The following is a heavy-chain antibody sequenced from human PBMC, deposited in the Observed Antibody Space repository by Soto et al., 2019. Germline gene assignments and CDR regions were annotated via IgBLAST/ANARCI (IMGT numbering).Heavy chain of an antibody. CDR2: ISYDGTNT. J-gene: IGHJ4*02. CDR3: ATSSPHFDK. Sequence: QVPLVESGGGVVQPGRSLRLSCAASGSAFSGYSMHWVRQAPGKGLEWVAIISYDGTNTYYADSVRGRFTVSRDNSRNTLKLHMNSLRVEDTAVYSCATSSPHFDKWGQGTLVTVSS. CDR1: GSAFSGYS. V-gene: IGHV3-30-3*01.